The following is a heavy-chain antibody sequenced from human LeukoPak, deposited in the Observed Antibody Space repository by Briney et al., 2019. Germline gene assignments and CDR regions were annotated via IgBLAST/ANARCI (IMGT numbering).Heavy chain of an antibody. Sequence: SQTLSLTCTVSGDSISSGDYYWSWIRQPPGKGLEWIGYIYYSGSTYYNPSLKSRLPISVDTSKNQFSLKLTSVTAADTAVYYCAGVRSRDGYNYGLLDYWGQGTLVTVSS. J-gene: IGHJ4*02. CDR3: AGVRSRDGYNYGLLDY. D-gene: IGHD5-24*01. CDR1: GDSISSGDYY. CDR2: IYYSGST. V-gene: IGHV4-30-4*01.